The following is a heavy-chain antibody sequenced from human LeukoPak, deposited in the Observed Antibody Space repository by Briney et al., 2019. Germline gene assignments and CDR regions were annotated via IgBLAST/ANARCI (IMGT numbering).Heavy chain of an antibody. CDR2: ISGSGGST. D-gene: IGHD6-13*01. CDR1: EFTFSSYA. V-gene: IGHV3-23*01. Sequence: PGGSLRLSCAASEFTFSSYAMNWVRQAPGKGLEWVSGISGSGGSTYYADSVKGRFAISRDNSKNTLYLQMNSLRAEDTAVYYCARGPYSSNWYVDYWGQGTLVTVAS. J-gene: IGHJ4*02. CDR3: ARGPYSSNWYVDY.